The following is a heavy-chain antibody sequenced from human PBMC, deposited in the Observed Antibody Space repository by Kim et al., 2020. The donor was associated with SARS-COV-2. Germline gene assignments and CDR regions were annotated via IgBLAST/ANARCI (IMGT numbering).Heavy chain of an antibody. V-gene: IGHV4-34*01. Sequence: YNPSLKSRVTISVDTSKNQFSLKLSSVTAADTAVYYCARRVVVAATIDYWGQGTLVTVSS. J-gene: IGHJ4*02. D-gene: IGHD2-15*01. CDR3: ARRVVVAATIDY.